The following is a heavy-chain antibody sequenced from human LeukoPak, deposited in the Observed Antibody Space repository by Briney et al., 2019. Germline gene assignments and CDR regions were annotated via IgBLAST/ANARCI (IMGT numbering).Heavy chain of an antibody. Sequence: PGGSLRLSCAASGFTFSNYGMSWVRQAPGKGLEWVSDIGGSGSSTYYADSVKGRFTISRDNSKNTLYLQMNSLRAEDTAVYYCARSPPLWNGDAFDIWGQGTMVTVSS. CDR1: GFTFSNYG. J-gene: IGHJ3*02. V-gene: IGHV3-23*01. D-gene: IGHD1-1*01. CDR3: ARSPPLWNGDAFDI. CDR2: IGGSGSST.